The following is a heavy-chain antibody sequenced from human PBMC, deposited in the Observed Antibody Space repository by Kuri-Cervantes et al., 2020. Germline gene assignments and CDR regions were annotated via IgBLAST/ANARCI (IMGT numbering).Heavy chain of an antibody. CDR3: ARGGPDAFDI. J-gene: IGHJ3*02. CDR1: GFTFSSYS. CDR2: IYYDGSNK. V-gene: IGHV3-30-3*01. Sequence: GETLRLSCTASGFTFSSYSMHWVRQAPGKGLEWMAVIYYDGSNKYYADSVKGRFTISRDNSKNTLYLQMNSMRAEDTAVYYCARGGPDAFDIWGQGTMVTVSS.